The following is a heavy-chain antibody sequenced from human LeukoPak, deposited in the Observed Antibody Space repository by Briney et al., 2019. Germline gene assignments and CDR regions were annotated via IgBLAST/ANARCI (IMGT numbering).Heavy chain of an antibody. Sequence: SETLSLTCTVSGGSISIYYWCSIRQPPRKRLEGIGYTYYRGSTNYNPSRKCRVPISVHPSKHQFSLKLSYVPAADTAVYYCARIAVVGTFLDYWGQGTLVSVSS. CDR1: GGSISIYY. CDR2: TYYRGST. D-gene: IGHD6-19*01. V-gene: IGHV4-59*01. J-gene: IGHJ4*02. CDR3: ARIAVVGTFLDY.